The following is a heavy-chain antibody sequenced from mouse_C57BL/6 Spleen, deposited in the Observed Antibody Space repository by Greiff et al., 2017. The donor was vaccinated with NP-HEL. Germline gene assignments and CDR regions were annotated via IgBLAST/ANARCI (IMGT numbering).Heavy chain of an antibody. Sequence: QVQLQQSGPELVKPGASVKISCKASGYAFSSYWMNWVKQRPGKGLEWIGQIYPGDGDTNYNGKFKGKATLTADKSSSTAYMQLSSLTSEDSAVYFCARSTMAPTRFAYWGQGTLVTVSA. CDR3: ARSTMAPTRFAY. J-gene: IGHJ3*01. CDR2: IYPGDGDT. D-gene: IGHD2-2*01. CDR1: GYAFSSYW. V-gene: IGHV1-80*01.